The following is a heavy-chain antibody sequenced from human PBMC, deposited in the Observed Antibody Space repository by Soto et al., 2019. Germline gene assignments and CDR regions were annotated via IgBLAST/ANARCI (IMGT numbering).Heavy chain of an antibody. V-gene: IGHV4-34*01. J-gene: IGHJ4*02. CDR1: GGSFSGYY. CDR2: INHSGST. CDR3: ARGGTNYDFWSGRLYYFDY. D-gene: IGHD3-3*01. Sequence: SETLSLTCAVYGGSFSGYYWSWIRQPPGKGLEWIGEINHSGSTNYNPSLKSRVTISVDTSKNQFSLKLSSVTAADTAVYYCARGGTNYDFWSGRLYYFDYWGQGTLVTV.